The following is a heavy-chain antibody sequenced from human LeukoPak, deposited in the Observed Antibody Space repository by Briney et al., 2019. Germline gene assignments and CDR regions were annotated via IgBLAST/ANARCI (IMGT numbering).Heavy chain of an antibody. CDR2: IIPIFGTA. CDR1: GGTFSSYA. D-gene: IGHD5-18*01. CDR3: ASGDTAMVTSGY. Sequence: ASVKVSCKASGGTFSSYAISWVRQAPGQGLEWMGGIIPIFGTANYAQKFQGRVTITADKSTSTAYMELSSLRSEDTAVYYCASGDTAMVTSGYWGQGTLVTVSS. J-gene: IGHJ4*02. V-gene: IGHV1-69*06.